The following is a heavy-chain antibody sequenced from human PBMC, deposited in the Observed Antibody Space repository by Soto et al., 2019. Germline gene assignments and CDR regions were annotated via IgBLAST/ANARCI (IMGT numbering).Heavy chain of an antibody. J-gene: IGHJ4*02. CDR2: ISRDGSDT. CDR3: VIYYDSSGYGPY. Sequence: GGSRRLACAAAGYSFSSYSMSWVRQAPGKGLECVANISRDGSDTYYADSVKGRFTISRDNSKNTLYLQMNSLRAEDTAVYYCVIYYDSSGYGPYWGQGTLVTVSS. D-gene: IGHD3-22*01. V-gene: IGHV3-7*01. CDR1: GYSFSSYS.